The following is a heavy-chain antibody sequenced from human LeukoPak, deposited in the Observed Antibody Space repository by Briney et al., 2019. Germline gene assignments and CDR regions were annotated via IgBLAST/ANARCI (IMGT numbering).Heavy chain of an antibody. Sequence: PGGSLRLSCAASGFTVSSNYMSWVRQAPGTGLEWVSVIYSGGSTYYADSVKGRFTISRDNSKNTLYLQMNSLRAEDTAVYYCARTLRGSSAPFDYWGQGTLVTVSS. CDR3: ARTLRGSSAPFDY. D-gene: IGHD1-26*01. CDR2: IYSGGST. CDR1: GFTVSSNY. V-gene: IGHV3-53*01. J-gene: IGHJ4*02.